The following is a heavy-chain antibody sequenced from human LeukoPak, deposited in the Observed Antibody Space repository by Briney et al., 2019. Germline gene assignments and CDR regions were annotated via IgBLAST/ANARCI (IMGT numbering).Heavy chain of an antibody. CDR1: GFTFSSYA. CDR3: AMSLVGATHHY. D-gene: IGHD1-26*01. Sequence: PGGSLRLSCAASGFTFSSYAMHWVRQAPGKGLEWVAVISYDGSNKYYADSVKGRFTISRDNSKNTLYLQMNSLRAEDTAVYYCAMSLVGATHHYWGQGTLVTVSS. V-gene: IGHV3-30*04. CDR2: ISYDGSNK. J-gene: IGHJ4*02.